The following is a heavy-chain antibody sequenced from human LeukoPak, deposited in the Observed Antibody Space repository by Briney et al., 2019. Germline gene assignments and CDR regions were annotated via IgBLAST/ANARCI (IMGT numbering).Heavy chain of an antibody. J-gene: IGHJ4*02. CDR1: GFTFSSYW. CDR3: ARGGIYSYKPFDY. D-gene: IGHD5-18*01. Sequence: GGSLRLSCAACGFTFSSYWMHWVRQAPGKGLVWVSRINSNGSSISYADSVKGRFTISRDNAKNTLYLQMNSLRAEDTAVYYCARGGIYSYKPFDYWGQGTLVTVSS. CDR2: INSNGSSI. V-gene: IGHV3-74*01.